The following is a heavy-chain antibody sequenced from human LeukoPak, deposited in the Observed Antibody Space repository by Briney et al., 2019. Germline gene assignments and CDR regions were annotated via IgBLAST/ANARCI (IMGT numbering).Heavy chain of an antibody. V-gene: IGHV4-30-4*01. CDR2: IYYSGST. J-gene: IGHJ5*02. Sequence: SQTLSLTCTVSGGSISSGDYYWSWIRQPPGKGRDWLGYIYYSGSTYYDPYLKSRVTISVDTSKNQFSLKLSSVTAADTAVYYCARDLGGVATIYNWFDPWGKGILVTVS. CDR3: ARDLGGVATIYNWFDP. D-gene: IGHD5-12*01. CDR1: GGSISSGDYY.